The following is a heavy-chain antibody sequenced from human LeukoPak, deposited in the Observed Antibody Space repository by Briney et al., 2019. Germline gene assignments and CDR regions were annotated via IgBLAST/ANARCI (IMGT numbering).Heavy chain of an antibody. D-gene: IGHD5-18*01. V-gene: IGHV3-7*01. CDR3: AKDSYSKGDY. CDR1: GGSISSYY. CDR2: IKNDGTVK. Sequence: ETLSLTCTVSGGSISSYYWTWVRQAPGKGLEWVANIKNDGTVKNYVDSVKGRFTISRDNAKNSLYLQMNSLRAEDTGVYYCAKDSYSKGDYWGQGVLVTVSS. J-gene: IGHJ4*02.